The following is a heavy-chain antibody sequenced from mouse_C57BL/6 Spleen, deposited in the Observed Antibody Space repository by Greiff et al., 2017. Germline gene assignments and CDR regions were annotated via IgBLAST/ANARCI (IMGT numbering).Heavy chain of an antibody. V-gene: IGHV1-55*01. J-gene: IGHJ4*01. CDR3: ARQEYYGSSYDDAMDY. Sequence: VQLQQPGAELVKPGASVKMSCKASGYTFTSYWITWVKQRPGQGLEWIGDIYPGSGSTNYNEKFKSKATLTVDTSSSTAYMQLSSLTAEDSAGYYCARQEYYGSSYDDAMDYWGQGTSVTVSS. CDR2: IYPGSGST. D-gene: IGHD1-1*01. CDR1: GYTFTSYW.